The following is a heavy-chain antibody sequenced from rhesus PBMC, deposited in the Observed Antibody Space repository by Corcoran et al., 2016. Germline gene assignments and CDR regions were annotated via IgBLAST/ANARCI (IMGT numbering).Heavy chain of an antibody. CDR2: IYGSSTST. Sequence: QVQLQESGPGVVKPSETLSLTCAVSGGSISDSYRWSWIRQPPGKGLEWIGYIYGSSTSTNYNPSLKSRVTISKDTSKNQFSLKLSSVTAADTAVYYCATGSWNNLLNYWGQGVLVTVSS. CDR1: GGSISDSYR. CDR3: ATGSWNNLLNY. D-gene: IGHD1-20*01. J-gene: IGHJ4*01. V-gene: IGHV4S10*01.